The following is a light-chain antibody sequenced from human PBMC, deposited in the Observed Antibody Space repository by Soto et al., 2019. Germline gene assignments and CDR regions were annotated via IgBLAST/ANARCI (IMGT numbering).Light chain of an antibody. Sequence: EIVMTQSPATLSVSPGARDPLSCRASQSVSSNLAWYQQKPGQAPRLLIYGASTRATGIPARFSGSGSGTEFTLTISSLQSEDFAVYYCQQYNNWPRTFGGGTKVDI. CDR2: GAS. CDR1: QSVSSN. J-gene: IGKJ4*01. CDR3: QQYNNWPRT. V-gene: IGKV3-15*01.